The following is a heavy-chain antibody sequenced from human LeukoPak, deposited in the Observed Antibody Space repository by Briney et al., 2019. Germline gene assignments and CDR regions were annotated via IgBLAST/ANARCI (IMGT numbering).Heavy chain of an antibody. J-gene: IGHJ4*02. D-gene: IGHD3-10*01. V-gene: IGHV3-23*01. CDR3: AKDPRVVRGVIVDY. CDR2: ISGSGDTT. Sequence: GGSLRLSCVASGFTFSSYAMSWVRQAPGKGLEWVSAISGSGDTTHYADSVKGRFTITRDNSKNTLYLQMSSLRAEDTAVYYCAKDPRVVRGVIVDYWGQGSLVTVSS. CDR1: GFTFSSYA.